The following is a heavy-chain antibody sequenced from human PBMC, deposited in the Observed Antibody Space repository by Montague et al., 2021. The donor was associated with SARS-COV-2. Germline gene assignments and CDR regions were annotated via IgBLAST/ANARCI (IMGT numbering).Heavy chain of an antibody. CDR3: AKAYYGDYLIDAFDI. CDR2: IWYDGSNK. J-gene: IGHJ3*02. Sequence: FLRLSCAASGFTFSSYGMHWVRQAPGKGLEWVAVIWYDGSNKYYADSVKGRFTISRDNSKNTLYLQMNSLRAEDTAVYYCAKAYYGDYLIDAFDIWGQGTMVTVTS. V-gene: IGHV3-33*06. CDR1: GFTFSSYG. D-gene: IGHD4-17*01.